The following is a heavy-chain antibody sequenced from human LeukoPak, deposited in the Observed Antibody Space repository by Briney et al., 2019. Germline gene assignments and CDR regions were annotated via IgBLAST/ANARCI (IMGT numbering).Heavy chain of an antibody. CDR2: IGGSSSSL. CDR1: GFTFSIYS. CDR3: ARETPRRGETRDGYR. D-gene: IGHD5-24*01. J-gene: IGHJ4*02. V-gene: IGHV3-21*01. Sequence: PGGSLRLSCVASGFTFSIYSMNWVRQAPGKGLEWVSSIGGSSSSLYYAESVKGRFTISRDNPKNLLFLQINSLRVEDTAVYYCARETPRRGETRDGYRWGQGTVVTVSS.